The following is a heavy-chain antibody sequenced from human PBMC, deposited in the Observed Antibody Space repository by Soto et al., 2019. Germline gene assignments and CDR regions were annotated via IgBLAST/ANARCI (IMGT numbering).Heavy chain of an antibody. V-gene: IGHV1-24*01. Sequence: ASVKVSCKVSGYTLTELSMHWVRQAPGKGLEWMGGFDPEDGETIYAQKFQGRVTMTEDTSTDTAYMELSSLRSEDTAVYYCATLGCSSTSCYRRFDPWGQGTLVTVSS. CDR3: ATLGCSSTSCYRRFDP. D-gene: IGHD2-2*01. CDR1: GYTLTELS. J-gene: IGHJ5*02. CDR2: FDPEDGET.